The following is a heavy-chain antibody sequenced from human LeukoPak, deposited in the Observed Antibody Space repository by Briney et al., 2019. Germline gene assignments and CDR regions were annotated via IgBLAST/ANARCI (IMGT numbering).Heavy chain of an antibody. CDR3: AKASVVRGYSYGTLDY. D-gene: IGHD5-18*01. CDR1: GFTFSSYA. CDR2: ISGSGGST. V-gene: IGHV3-23*01. J-gene: IGHJ4*02. Sequence: GVSLRLSCAASGFTFSSYAMSWVRQAPGKGLEWVSAISGSGGSTYYADSVKGRFTISRDNSKNTLYLQMNSLRAEDTAVYYCAKASVVRGYSYGTLDYWGQGTLVTFSS.